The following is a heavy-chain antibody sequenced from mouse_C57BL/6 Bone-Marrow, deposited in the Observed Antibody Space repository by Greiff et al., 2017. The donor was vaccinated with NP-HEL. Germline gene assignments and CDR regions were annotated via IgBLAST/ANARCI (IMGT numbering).Heavy chain of an antibody. J-gene: IGHJ2*01. CDR3: ARSRWLLRMDD. D-gene: IGHD2-3*01. CDR1: GFTFTSYW. Sequence: QVQLQQPGAELVKPGASVKMSCKASGFTFTSYWITWVKQRPGQGLEWIGDINPGSGSYNYNEKFKSKATLTVDTSSSTADMQLSRLTSEDSAVYYCARSRWLLRMDDWGKGTTLTVSS. V-gene: IGHV1-55*01. CDR2: INPGSGSY.